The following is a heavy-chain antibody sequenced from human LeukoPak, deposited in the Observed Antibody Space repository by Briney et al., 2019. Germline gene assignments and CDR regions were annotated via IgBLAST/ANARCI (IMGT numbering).Heavy chain of an antibody. V-gene: IGHV3-21*01. CDR2: ISSSSSYI. CDR1: GFTFSSYS. J-gene: IGHJ4*02. Sequence: GGSLRLSCAASGFTFSSYSMNWVRQAPGKGLEWVSSISSSSSYIYYADSVKGRFTISRDNAKNSLYLQMNSLRAEDTAVYYCARDLRYSSSWYLSPFDYWGQRTLVTVSS. CDR3: ARDLRYSSSWYLSPFDY. D-gene: IGHD6-13*01.